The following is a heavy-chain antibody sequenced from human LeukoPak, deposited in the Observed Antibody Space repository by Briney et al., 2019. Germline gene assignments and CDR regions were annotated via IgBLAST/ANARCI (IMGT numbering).Heavy chain of an antibody. Sequence: ASVKVSCKASGYTFTGYYMHWVRQAPGQGLEWMGWINPNSGGTNYAQKFQGRVTMTRDTSISTAYMELSRLRSDDTAVYYCARYSGYDRSSDYWGQGTLVTVPS. V-gene: IGHV1-2*02. D-gene: IGHD5-12*01. J-gene: IGHJ4*02. CDR1: GYTFTGYY. CDR2: INPNSGGT. CDR3: ARYSGYDRSSDY.